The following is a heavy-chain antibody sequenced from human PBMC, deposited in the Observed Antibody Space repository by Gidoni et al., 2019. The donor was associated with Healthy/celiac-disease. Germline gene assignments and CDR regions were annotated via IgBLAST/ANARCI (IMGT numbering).Heavy chain of an antibody. D-gene: IGHD2-2*01. CDR3: ARGQTCSSTSCHLSTPPLPSYYYMDV. CDR1: GGSFSGYY. J-gene: IGHJ6*03. Sequence: QVQLQQWGAGLLKPSETLSLTCAFYGGSFSGYYWSWIRQPPGKGLEWIGEINHSGSTNYNPSLKSRVTISVDTSKNQFSLKLSSVTAADTAVYYCARGQTCSSTSCHLSTPPLPSYYYMDVWGKGTTVTVSS. CDR2: INHSGST. V-gene: IGHV4-34*01.